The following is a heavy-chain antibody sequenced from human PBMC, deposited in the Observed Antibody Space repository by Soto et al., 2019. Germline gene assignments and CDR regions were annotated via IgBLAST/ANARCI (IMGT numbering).Heavy chain of an antibody. J-gene: IGHJ3*02. V-gene: IGHV1-69*12. D-gene: IGHD3-16*02. CDR2: IIPILGTP. Sequence: QVELVQSGAEVKKSGSSMRVSCKASGGTFSDYAIAWVRQAPGQGLEWMGGIIPILGTPDYAQKFKGRVTITADESTSTAYMEVSSLRSEDTAMYYCARVASRRVGGVIVRDAFDIWGQGTMVTVSS. CDR1: GGTFSDYA. CDR3: ARVASRRVGGVIVRDAFDI.